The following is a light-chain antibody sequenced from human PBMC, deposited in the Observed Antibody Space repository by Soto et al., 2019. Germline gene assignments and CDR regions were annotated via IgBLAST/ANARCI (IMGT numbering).Light chain of an antibody. V-gene: IGKV3D-7*01. Sequence: VLTQSPATLSLSPGGRAILSCRASQTVSRYYLSWYQKKPGQPPRLLIYGASTRATGVPDRFSGSGSGADFTLTISILQPEDFAVYYCQQALTFGGGTTVE. CDR2: GAS. CDR3: QQALT. CDR1: QTVSRYY. J-gene: IGKJ4*01.